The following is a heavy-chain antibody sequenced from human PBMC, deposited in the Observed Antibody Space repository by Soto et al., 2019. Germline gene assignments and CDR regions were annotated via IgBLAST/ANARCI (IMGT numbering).Heavy chain of an antibody. D-gene: IGHD2-15*01. V-gene: IGHV1-69*01. CDR3: AREARGAGYCSGGSCYTFPGQRYYYGMDV. CDR1: GGTFSSYA. CDR2: IIPIFGTA. Sequence: QVQLVQSGAEVKKPGSSVKVSCKASGGTFSSYAISWVRQAPGQGLEWMGGIIPIFGTANYAQKFQGRVTMTADESTSTDYMELSSLRSEDTAVYYCAREARGAGYCSGGSCYTFPGQRYYYGMDVWGQGTTVTVSS. J-gene: IGHJ6*02.